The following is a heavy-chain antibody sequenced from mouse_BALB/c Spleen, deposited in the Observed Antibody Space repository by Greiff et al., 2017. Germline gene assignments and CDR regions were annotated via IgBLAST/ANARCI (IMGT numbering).Heavy chain of an antibody. CDR2: IDPANGNT. CDR3: ARPPAPGDAMDY. CDR1: GFNIKDTY. Sequence: VQLKESGAELVKPGASVKLSCAASGFNIKDTYMHWVKQRPEQGLEWIGRIDPANGNTKYDPKFQGKATITADTSSNTAYLQLSSLTSEDTAVYYCARPPAPGDAMDYWGQGTSVTVSS. V-gene: IGHV14-3*02. J-gene: IGHJ4*01.